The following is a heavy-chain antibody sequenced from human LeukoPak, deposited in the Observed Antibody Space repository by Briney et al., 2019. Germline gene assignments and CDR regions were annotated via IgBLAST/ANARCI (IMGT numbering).Heavy chain of an antibody. Sequence: LETLSLSCTVSGGSTSSYYWSCGRQPPGQGLEWIGYIYYSGSTNYNPSLKSRVTISVDTSKNQFSPKLSSVTAADTAVYYCARVSPMVRGVIDYWGQGTLVTVSS. CDR3: ARVSPMVRGVIDY. V-gene: IGHV4-59*01. CDR2: IYYSGST. D-gene: IGHD3-10*01. J-gene: IGHJ4*02. CDR1: GGSTSSYY.